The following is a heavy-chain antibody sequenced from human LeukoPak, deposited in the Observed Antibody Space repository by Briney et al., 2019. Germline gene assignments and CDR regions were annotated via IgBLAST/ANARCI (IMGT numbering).Heavy chain of an antibody. CDR1: GGSFSGYY. Sequence: SETLSLTCAVYGGSFSGYYWSWIRQPPGKGLEWIGEINHSGSTNYNPSLKSRVTISVDASKNQFSLKLSSVTAADTAVYYCARVGYYGSWGQGSLVTASS. J-gene: IGHJ4*02. CDR3: ARVGYYGS. V-gene: IGHV4-34*01. D-gene: IGHD3-10*01. CDR2: INHSGST.